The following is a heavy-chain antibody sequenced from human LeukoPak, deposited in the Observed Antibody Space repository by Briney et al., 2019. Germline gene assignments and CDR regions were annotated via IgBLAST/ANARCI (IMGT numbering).Heavy chain of an antibody. CDR1: GGSISSSNW. CDR2: IYHSGST. V-gene: IGHV4-4*02. J-gene: IGHJ4*02. Sequence: PSGTLYLTCAVSGGSISSSNWWSWVRQPPGKGLEWIGEIYHSGSTNYNPSLKSRVTISVDKSKNQFSLKLSSVTAADTAVYYCASYFSGYSYGYGNYWGQGTLVTVSS. D-gene: IGHD5-18*01. CDR3: ASYFSGYSYGYGNY.